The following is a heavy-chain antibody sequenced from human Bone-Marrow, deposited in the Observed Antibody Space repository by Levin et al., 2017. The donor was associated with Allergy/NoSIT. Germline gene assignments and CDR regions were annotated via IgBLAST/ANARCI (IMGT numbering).Heavy chain of an antibody. CDR2: IIPNSGGT. V-gene: IGHV1-2*02. J-gene: IGHJ4*02. D-gene: IGHD3-10*01. CDR1: GNTFTGYY. Sequence: GESLKISCKASGNTFTGYYMHWVRQAPGQGLEWVGWIIPNSGGTNYAQKFQGRVTMTRDTSISTAYMELNSLRSDDTAVYYCESRGQLVGRGLSAYWGQGTLVTVSS. CDR3: ESRGQLVGRGLSAY.